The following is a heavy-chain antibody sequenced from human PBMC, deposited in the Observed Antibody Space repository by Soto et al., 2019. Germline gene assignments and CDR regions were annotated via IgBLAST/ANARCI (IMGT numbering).Heavy chain of an antibody. Sequence: ASLKVSCKASGYTFTRYSIIWVRQAPGQGLEWMGWINVYNGNTNYAQKLQGRVTMTTDTSTSTAYMELRSLRSDDTAVYYCAREVGYCSGGSCYFWFDPWGQGTLVTVSS. CDR3: AREVGYCSGGSCYFWFDP. D-gene: IGHD2-15*01. CDR2: INVYNGNT. CDR1: GYTFTRYS. J-gene: IGHJ5*02. V-gene: IGHV1-18*01.